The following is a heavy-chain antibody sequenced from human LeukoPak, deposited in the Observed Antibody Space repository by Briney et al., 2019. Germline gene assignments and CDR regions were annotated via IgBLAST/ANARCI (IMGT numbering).Heavy chain of an antibody. CDR2: IYYSGST. CDR1: GGSISSYY. Sequence: SDTLSLTCTVCGGSISSYYWSWIRRPPGKGLEWIGYIYYSGSTNYNPSLESRVTISVDTSKYQFSLKLRSVTAADTAVYYCARLGLTGFDPWGQGTLVTVFS. J-gene: IGHJ5*02. D-gene: IGHD3-16*01. V-gene: IGHV4-59*07. CDR3: ARLGLTGFDP.